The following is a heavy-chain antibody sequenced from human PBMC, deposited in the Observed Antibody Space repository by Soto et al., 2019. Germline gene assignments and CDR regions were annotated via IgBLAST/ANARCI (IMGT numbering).Heavy chain of an antibody. J-gene: IGHJ4*02. CDR1: GGSFMGYY. CDR3: ARGYSYGVY. Sequence: QVQLQQWGAGLLKPSETLSLTCAVYGGSFMGYYWSWIRQPPGKGLEWIGEINHSGSTNYNPYLKSRVTISVDTSKNQFSLKLSAVTAADTAVYYCARGYSYGVYWGQGTLVTVSS. CDR2: INHSGST. V-gene: IGHV4-34*01. D-gene: IGHD5-18*01.